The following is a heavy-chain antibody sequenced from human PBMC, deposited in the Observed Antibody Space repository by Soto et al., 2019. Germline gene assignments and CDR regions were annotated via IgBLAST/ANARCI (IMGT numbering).Heavy chain of an antibody. D-gene: IGHD5-18*01. CDR3: ARDPTPRNADTAMVTRENWFDP. CDR2: IIPIFGTA. Sequence: QVQLVQSGAEVKKPGSSVKVSCKASGGTFSSYAISWVRQAPGQGLEWMGGIIPIFGTANYAQKFQGRVTITADESTSTAYMELSSLRSEDTAVYYCARDPTPRNADTAMVTRENWFDPWGQGTLVTVSS. J-gene: IGHJ5*02. V-gene: IGHV1-69*01. CDR1: GGTFSSYA.